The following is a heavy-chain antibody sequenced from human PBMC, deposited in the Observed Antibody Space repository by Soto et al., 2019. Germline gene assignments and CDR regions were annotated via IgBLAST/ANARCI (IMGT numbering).Heavy chain of an antibody. J-gene: IGHJ4*02. Sequence: QVQLQQSGPGLVKPSQTLSLTCTISGDSVSISSGAWNWIRQSPSRGLEWLGRTYYRSKWYNDYAVSVKSRIKITPDTSKNQFSLQLNSVTPEDTAVYYRAQDPGYSLDYWGQGTLVTVSS. CDR1: GDSVSISSGA. D-gene: IGHD5-18*01. CDR3: AQDPGYSLDY. V-gene: IGHV6-1*01. CDR2: TYYRSKWYN.